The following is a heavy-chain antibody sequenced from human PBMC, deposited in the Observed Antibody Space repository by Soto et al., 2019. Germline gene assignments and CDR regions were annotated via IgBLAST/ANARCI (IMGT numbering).Heavy chain of an antibody. J-gene: IGHJ5*02. Sequence: NPSETLSLTCAVYGGSFSGYYWSWIRQPPGKGLEWIGEINHSGSTNYNPSLKSRVTISVDTSKNQFSLKLSSVTAADTAVYYCAREDTPNWFDPWGQGTLVTVSS. D-gene: IGHD5-18*01. CDR3: AREDTPNWFDP. V-gene: IGHV4-34*01. CDR2: INHSGST. CDR1: GGSFSGYY.